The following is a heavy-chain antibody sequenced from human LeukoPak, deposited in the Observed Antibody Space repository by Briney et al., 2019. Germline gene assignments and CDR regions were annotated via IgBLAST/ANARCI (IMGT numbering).Heavy chain of an antibody. J-gene: IGHJ3*02. Sequence: ASVKVSCKASGYTLTDYYLHWVRQAPGQGLKWMGWINPNSGATHYAQSFQARVTMTRDTSIASSYMELTGLESDDTAVYYCARDRWSSSSSEGALDIWGQGTMVTVSS. CDR3: ARDRWSSSSSEGALDI. CDR2: INPNSGAT. CDR1: GYTLTDYY. D-gene: IGHD6-6*01. V-gene: IGHV1-2*02.